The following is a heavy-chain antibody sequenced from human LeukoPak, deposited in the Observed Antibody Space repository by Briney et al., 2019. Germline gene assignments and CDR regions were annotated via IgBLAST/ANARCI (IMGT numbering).Heavy chain of an antibody. CDR2: IYSGGST. CDR3: ARSVRWFGELPYY. CDR1: GFTVSSNY. V-gene: IGHV3-66*01. D-gene: IGHD3-10*01. Sequence: GGSLRLSCAASGFTVSSNYMSWVRQAPGKGLEWVSVIYSGGSTYYADSVKGRFTISRDNSKNTLYLQMNSLRVEDTAVYYCARSVRWFGELPYYWGQGTLVTVSS. J-gene: IGHJ4*02.